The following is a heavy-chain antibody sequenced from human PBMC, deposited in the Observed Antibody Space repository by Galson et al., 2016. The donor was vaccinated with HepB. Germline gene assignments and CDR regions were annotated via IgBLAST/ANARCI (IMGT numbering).Heavy chain of an antibody. CDR1: DGSFRSYY. Sequence: TLSLTCAVYDGSFRSYYWSWIRQTPEKGLEWVGEINHGGRPNHNPSPKSRVSISKYTSKNQFSLKLSSVTAADTAVFYCARVNIVVVPEGLRGEDYYYGLDVWGQGTTVTVSS. D-gene: IGHD2-2*01. CDR2: INHGGRP. V-gene: IGHV4-34*09. CDR3: ARVNIVVVPEGLRGEDYYYGLDV. J-gene: IGHJ6*02.